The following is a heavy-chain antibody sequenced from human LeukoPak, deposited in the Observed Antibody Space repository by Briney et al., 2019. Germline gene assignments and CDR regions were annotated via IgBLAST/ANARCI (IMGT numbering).Heavy chain of an antibody. CDR1: GASISSYSHY. Sequence: PSETLSLTCGVSGASISSYSHYWGWIRQPPERGLEWIGSVYYSGSTYYNPSLKSRVTISIDTSKNQFSLNLRSVTAADTAVYYCARHRSFDYLFPYDYWGQGTLVTVSS. D-gene: IGHD3-9*01. J-gene: IGHJ4*02. V-gene: IGHV4-39*01. CDR2: VYYSGST. CDR3: ARHRSFDYLFPYDY.